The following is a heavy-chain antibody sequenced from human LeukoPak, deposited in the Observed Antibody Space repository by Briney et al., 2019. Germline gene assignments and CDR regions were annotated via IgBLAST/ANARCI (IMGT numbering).Heavy chain of an antibody. V-gene: IGHV3-23*01. CDR2: ITAGDGDT. CDR3: AKDGGVAGMFRAFDY. D-gene: IGHD6-19*01. J-gene: IGHJ4*02. CDR1: GFTFTTYA. Sequence: PGGSLRLSCAASGFTFTTYAMTWVRQAPRKGLEWVSLITAGDGDTYYADSVKGRLTVSRDNSKNTLYLQMNSLRAEDTAVYFCAKDGGVAGMFRAFDYWGQGTLVTVSS.